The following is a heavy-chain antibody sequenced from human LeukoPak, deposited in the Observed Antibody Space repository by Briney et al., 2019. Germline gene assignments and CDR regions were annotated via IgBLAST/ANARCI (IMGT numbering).Heavy chain of an antibody. CDR2: ISSDGGHK. V-gene: IGHV3-30-3*01. D-gene: IGHD3-16*02. Sequence: PGRSLRLSCVASGFTFRSYAMHWVRQAPGRGLEWVAVISSDGGHKYYTDSVKGRFTISRDNAKNSLYLQMNSLRAEDTAVYYCARSPSSFDPWGQGALVTVSS. J-gene: IGHJ5*02. CDR1: GFTFRSYA. CDR3: ARSPSSFDP.